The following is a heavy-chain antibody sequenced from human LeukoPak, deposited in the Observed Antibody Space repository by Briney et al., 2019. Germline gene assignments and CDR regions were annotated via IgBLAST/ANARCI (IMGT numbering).Heavy chain of an antibody. CDR2: ISSSSSYI. CDR3: ARDREADGFDY. V-gene: IGHV3-21*01. J-gene: IGHJ4*02. Sequence: GGSLRLSCAASGFTFSRHSINWVRQAPGKGLEWVSSISSSSSYIYYADSVKGRFTISRDNAKNLLYLQMNSLRAEDTAVYYCARDREADGFDYWGQGTLVTVSP. D-gene: IGHD5-24*01. CDR1: GFTFSRHS.